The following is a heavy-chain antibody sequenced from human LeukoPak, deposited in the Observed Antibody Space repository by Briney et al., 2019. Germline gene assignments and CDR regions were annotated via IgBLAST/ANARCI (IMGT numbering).Heavy chain of an antibody. CDR3: AKYGRSRIQLLRRYWYFDL. D-gene: IGHD5-18*01. J-gene: IGHJ2*01. Sequence: GGSLRLSCAASGFTFSSYAMIWVRQAPGKGLEWVSAISGSGGSTYYADSVKGRFTISRDNSKNTLCLQMNSLRAEDTAVYYCAKYGRSRIQLLRRYWYFDLWGRGTLVTVSS. CDR1: GFTFSSYA. CDR2: ISGSGGST. V-gene: IGHV3-23*01.